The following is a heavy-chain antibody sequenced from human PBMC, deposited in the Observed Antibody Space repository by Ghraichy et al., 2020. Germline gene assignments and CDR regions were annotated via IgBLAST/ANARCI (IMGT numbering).Heavy chain of an antibody. V-gene: IGHV3-33*01. CDR2: IWYDGSNK. D-gene: IGHD2-2*01. CDR1: GFTFSSYG. CDR3: ARDIGSEYQLPEYYYYYYGMDV. J-gene: IGHJ6*02. Sequence: GVLRLSCAASGFTFSSYGTHWVRQAPGKGLEWVAVIWYDGSNKYYADSVKGRFTISRDNSKNTLYLQMNSLRAEDTAVYYCARDIGSEYQLPEYYYYYYGMDVWGQGTTVTVSS.